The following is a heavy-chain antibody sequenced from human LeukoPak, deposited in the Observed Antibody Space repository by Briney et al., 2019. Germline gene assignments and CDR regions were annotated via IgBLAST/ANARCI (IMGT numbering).Heavy chain of an antibody. CDR2: INHSGST. D-gene: IGHD2-21*02. Sequence: PSETLSLTCAVYGGSLSPYYWSWIRQPPGKGLEWIGEINHSGSTNYNPSLKSRVTISVDTSKNQFSLRLSSVTAADTAVYYCARGGLYCGGDCYVDYWGQGTLVTVSS. J-gene: IGHJ4*02. CDR1: GGSLSPYY. V-gene: IGHV4-34*01. CDR3: ARGGLYCGGDCYVDY.